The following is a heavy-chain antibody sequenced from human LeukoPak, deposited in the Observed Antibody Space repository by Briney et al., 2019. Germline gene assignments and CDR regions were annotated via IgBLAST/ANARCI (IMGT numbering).Heavy chain of an antibody. V-gene: IGHV4-59*01. CDR1: GGSISSYY. CDR2: IYYSGST. J-gene: IGHJ5*02. Sequence: SETLSLTCTVSGGSISSYYWSWIRQPPGKGLEWIGYIYYSGSTKYNPSLKSRVTISVDTSKNQFSLKLSSVTAADTAVYYCARDLGVLWFGELGWFDPWGQGTLVTVSS. D-gene: IGHD3-10*01. CDR3: ARDLGVLWFGELGWFDP.